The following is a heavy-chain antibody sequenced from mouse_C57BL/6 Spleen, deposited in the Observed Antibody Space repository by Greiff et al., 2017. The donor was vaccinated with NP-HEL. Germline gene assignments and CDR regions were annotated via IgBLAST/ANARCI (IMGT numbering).Heavy chain of an antibody. V-gene: IGHV5-9-1*02. CDR1: GFTFSSYA. Sequence: EVKLVESGEGLVKPGGSLKLSCAASGFTFSSYAMSWVRQTPEKRLEWVAYISSGGDYIYYADTLKGRFTITRDNARNTLYLQMSSLRSEDTAMYYGTRDPIATVVAPCGYYDVWGTGTTVTVSS. CDR3: TRDPIATVVAPCGYYDV. CDR2: ISSGGDYI. J-gene: IGHJ1*03. D-gene: IGHD1-1*01.